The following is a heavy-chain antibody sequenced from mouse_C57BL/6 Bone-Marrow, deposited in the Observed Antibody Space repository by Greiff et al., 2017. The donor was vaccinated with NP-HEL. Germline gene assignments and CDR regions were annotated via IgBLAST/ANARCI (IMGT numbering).Heavy chain of an antibody. CDR1: GFTFSDYG. Sequence: EVHLVESGGGLVKPGGSLKLSCAASGFTFSDYGMHWVRQAPEKGLEWVAYISSGSSTIYYADTVKGRFTISRDNAKNTLFLQMTSLRSEDTAMYYCARKTAQATEAMDYWGQGTSVTVSS. CDR3: ARKTAQATEAMDY. CDR2: ISSGSSTI. D-gene: IGHD3-2*02. J-gene: IGHJ4*01. V-gene: IGHV5-17*01.